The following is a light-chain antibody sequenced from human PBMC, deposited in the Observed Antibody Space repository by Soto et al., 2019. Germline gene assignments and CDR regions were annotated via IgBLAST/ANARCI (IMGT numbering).Light chain of an antibody. CDR1: SSDVGAYKF. J-gene: IGLJ1*01. V-gene: IGLV2-8*01. CDR3: CSYVSSKTYV. CDR2: DVT. Sequence: QSVLTQPPSASGSPGQSVTISCTGTSSDVGAYKFVSWYRQNPGKAPKLIIYDVTKRPTGVPDRFSGSKSGNTASLTVSGLQAEDEADYYCCSYVSSKTYVFGTGTKLTVL.